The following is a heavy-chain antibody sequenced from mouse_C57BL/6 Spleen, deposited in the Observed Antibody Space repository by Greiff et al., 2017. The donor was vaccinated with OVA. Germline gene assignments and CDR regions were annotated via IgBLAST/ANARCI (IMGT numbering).Heavy chain of an antibody. CDR3: ARRDGTRYFDY. Sequence: HVPLQQPGAELVLPGASVTLSCQASGYTFTSYWMHWVKQRPGQGLEWIGEIDPSDSYTNYNQKFKGKSTLTVDKSSSPAYMQLSSLTSEDSAVYYCARRDGTRYFDYWGQGTTLTVSS. D-gene: IGHD4-1*01. V-gene: IGHV1-69*01. CDR2: IDPSDSYT. CDR1: GYTFTSYW. J-gene: IGHJ2*01.